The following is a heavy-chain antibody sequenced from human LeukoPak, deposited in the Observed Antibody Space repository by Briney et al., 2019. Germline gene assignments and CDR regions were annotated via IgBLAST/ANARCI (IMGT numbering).Heavy chain of an antibody. CDR2: FDPEDGET. CDR3: ARDHGYRGDRRLVGDY. J-gene: IGHJ4*02. CDR1: GYTLTELS. D-gene: IGHD2-21*01. V-gene: IGHV1-24*01. Sequence: ASVKVSCKVSGYTLTELSMHWVRQAPGKGLEWMGGFDPEDGETIYAQKFQGRVTMTTDTSTSTAYMELRSLRSDDTAVYYCARDHGYRGDRRLVGDYWGQGTLVTVSS.